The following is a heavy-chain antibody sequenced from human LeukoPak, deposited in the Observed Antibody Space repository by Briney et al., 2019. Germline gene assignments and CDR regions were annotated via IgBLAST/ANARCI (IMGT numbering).Heavy chain of an antibody. Sequence: GGSLRLSCAASGFTFSSYDMHWVRQAPGKGLEWVAVIWYDGSNKYYADSVKGRFTISRDNSKNTLYLQMNSLRAEDTAVYYCAPRPLRAEYFQHWGQGTLVTVSS. V-gene: IGHV3-33*01. CDR1: GFTFSSYD. CDR2: IWYDGSNK. J-gene: IGHJ1*01. CDR3: APRPLRAEYFQH.